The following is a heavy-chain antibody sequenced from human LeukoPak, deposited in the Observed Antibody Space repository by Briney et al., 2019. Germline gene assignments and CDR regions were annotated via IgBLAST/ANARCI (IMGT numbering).Heavy chain of an antibody. V-gene: IGHV3-74*01. D-gene: IGHD6-13*01. Sequence: GGSLRLSCGASGFTFSSYWMHWVRQAPGKGLVWVSRTSSDGTATTYADSVKGRFTMSRDNAKHTLYLQMNSLRAEDTAVYYCARDISSSWTYDFDYWGQGTLVTVSS. J-gene: IGHJ4*02. CDR2: TSSDGTAT. CDR1: GFTFSSYW. CDR3: ARDISSSWTYDFDY.